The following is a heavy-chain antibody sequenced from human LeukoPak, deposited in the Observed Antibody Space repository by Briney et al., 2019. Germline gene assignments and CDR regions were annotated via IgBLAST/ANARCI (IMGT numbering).Heavy chain of an antibody. CDR1: GFTFSSYA. V-gene: IGHV3-23*01. CDR2: INDSGGGT. J-gene: IGHJ2*01. Sequence: GGSLRLSCAASGFTFSSYAMSWVRQAPGKGLEWASGINDSGGGTNYADSVRSRFTISRDNSKNTLYLQMNSLRAEDTAVYYCAKAKQWLVRWYFDLWGRGTLVTVSS. CDR3: AKAKQWLVRWYFDL. D-gene: IGHD6-19*01.